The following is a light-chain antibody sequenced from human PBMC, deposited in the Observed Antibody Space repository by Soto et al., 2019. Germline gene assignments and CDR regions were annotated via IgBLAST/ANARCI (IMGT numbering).Light chain of an antibody. CDR3: QQYGSSGT. CDR2: GAS. CDR1: QSISAH. V-gene: IGKV3-20*01. Sequence: EIVLTQSPATLSLSPGARATLSCRASQSISAHLAWYQQKPGQAPRLLIYGASNRATGIPDRFSGSGSGTDFTLTISRLEPEDFAVYYCQQYGSSGTFGQGTKVDIK. J-gene: IGKJ1*01.